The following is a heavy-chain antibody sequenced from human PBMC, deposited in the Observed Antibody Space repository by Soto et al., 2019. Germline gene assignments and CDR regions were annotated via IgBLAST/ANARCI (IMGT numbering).Heavy chain of an antibody. CDR2: ISYDGSNK. CDR3: ANTDDY. CDR1: GFTFSSYG. J-gene: IGHJ4*02. Sequence: QVQLVESGGGVVQPGRSLRLSYAASGFTFSSYGMHWVRQAPGKGLEWVAVISYDGSNKYYADSVKGRFTISRDNSKNTLYLQMNSLRAEDTDVYYCANTDDYWGQGTLVTVSS. V-gene: IGHV3-30*18. D-gene: IGHD4-17*01.